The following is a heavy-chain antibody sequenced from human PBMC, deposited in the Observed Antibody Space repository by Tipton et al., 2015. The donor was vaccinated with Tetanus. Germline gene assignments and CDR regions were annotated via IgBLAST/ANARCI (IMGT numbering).Heavy chain of an antibody. CDR1: GGSVSSYY. Sequence: TLSLTCTVSGGSVSSYYWTWFRQPPGKRLEWIGFVSSSGNSNYSPSLTGRVSMSLDTSKQQFSLSLTSATAADTAVYYCARLTGHSMDVVDYYYFGMDVWGQGTKVTVSS. J-gene: IGHJ6*02. CDR3: ARLTGHSMDVVDYYYFGMDV. D-gene: IGHD2-21*01. V-gene: IGHV4-4*07. CDR2: VSSSGNS.